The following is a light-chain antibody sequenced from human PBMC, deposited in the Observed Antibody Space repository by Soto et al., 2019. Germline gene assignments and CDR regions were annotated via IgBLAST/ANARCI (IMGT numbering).Light chain of an antibody. Sequence: EIVLTQSPGTLSFSPGERATLSCRASQSVSSTSLAWYQQKPGQAPRLLIYGASNRATGIPDRFSGSGSGTDFTLTISRLEPEDFAVYYCQQYDQSPPWTFGPGTKVEIK. J-gene: IGKJ1*01. CDR1: QSVSSTS. V-gene: IGKV3-20*01. CDR2: GAS. CDR3: QQYDQSPPWT.